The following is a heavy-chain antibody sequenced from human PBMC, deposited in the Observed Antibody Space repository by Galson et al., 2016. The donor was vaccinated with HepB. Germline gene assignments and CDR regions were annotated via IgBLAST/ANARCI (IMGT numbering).Heavy chain of an antibody. Sequence: SLRLSCAASGFTVSSNYVTWVRQAPGKGLEWVSVIYSGGTTYYADSVKGRFTISRDNSKNTLFLQMNTLRAEDTAVYYCARGVYGDHGWFDYWGQGTLVTVSS. CDR3: ARGVYGDHGWFDY. D-gene: IGHD4-17*01. CDR2: IYSGGTT. V-gene: IGHV3-66*02. J-gene: IGHJ4*02. CDR1: GFTVSSNY.